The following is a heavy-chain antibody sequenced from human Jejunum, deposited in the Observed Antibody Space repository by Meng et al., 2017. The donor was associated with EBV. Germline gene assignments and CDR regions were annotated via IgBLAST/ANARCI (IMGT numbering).Heavy chain of an antibody. CDR3: TSRVVTTNDN. CDR1: GFTFSNTW. Sequence: VPLVGSGGGLVKPGGSLRLSCVASGFTFSNTWMNWVRQAPGKGLEWIGRVKREIDGGSTDYIAPVKGRFTISRDDSINTVYLQMNNLEIGDTGVYYCTSRVVTTNDNWGQGTLVTVSS. J-gene: IGHJ4*02. CDR2: VKREIDGGST. V-gene: IGHV3-15*01. D-gene: IGHD4-17*01.